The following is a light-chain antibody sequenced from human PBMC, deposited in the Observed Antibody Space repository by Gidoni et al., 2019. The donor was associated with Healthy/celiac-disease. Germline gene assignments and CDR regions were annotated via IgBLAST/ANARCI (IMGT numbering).Light chain of an antibody. V-gene: IGKV1-8*01. CDR1: QGISSY. J-gene: IGKJ2*01. CDR2: AAS. CDR3: QQYYSYPPL. Sequence: AIRMTQSPSSFSASTGDRVTITCRASQGISSYLAWYQQKPGKAPKLLIYAASTLQSGVPSRFSGSGSGTDFTLTISCLQSEDFATYYCQQYYSYPPLFXQXTKLEIK.